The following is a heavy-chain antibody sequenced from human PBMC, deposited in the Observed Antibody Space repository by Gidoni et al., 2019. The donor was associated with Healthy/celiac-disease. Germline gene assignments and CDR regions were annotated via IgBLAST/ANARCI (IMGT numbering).Heavy chain of an antibody. D-gene: IGHD3-22*01. CDR1: GGSISSIRYY. CDR2: IYYSGST. CDR3: ARTLTYYYYSSGSHNWFDP. V-gene: IGHV4-39*01. J-gene: IGHJ5*02. Sequence: QLQLQKSGPGLVKPSETLSLTCTVSGGSISSIRYYWGWIRQHPGKGLEWIGSIYYSGSTYYNPSLKSRVTISVDTSKNQFSLKLSSVTAADTAVYYCARTLTYYYYSSGSHNWFDPWGQGTLVTVSS.